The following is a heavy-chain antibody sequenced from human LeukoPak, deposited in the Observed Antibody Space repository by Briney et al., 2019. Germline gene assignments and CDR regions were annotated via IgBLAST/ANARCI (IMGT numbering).Heavy chain of an antibody. CDR2: IDPYTGNT. CDR3: AREYSASEH. J-gene: IGHJ1*01. CDR1: GYNFVGYY. Sequence: ASVKVSCKASGYNFVGYYLHWVRQAPGQGLEWMAWIDPYTGNTHYAQKFQDRITVTRDTSLSTTCMELNWLTSDDTALYYCAREYSASEHWGQGTLVTVSS. V-gene: IGHV1-2*02. D-gene: IGHD5-12*01.